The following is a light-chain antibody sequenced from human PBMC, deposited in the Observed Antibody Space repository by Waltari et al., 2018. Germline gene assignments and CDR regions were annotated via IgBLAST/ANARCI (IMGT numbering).Light chain of an antibody. CDR1: QIIVHNSTNKTY. V-gene: IGKV4-1*01. CDR2: WAS. Sequence: DIVMTQSPDSLAVSLGERATINCKSSQIIVHNSTNKTYLAWYQQKSGQPPKVLIYWASTRDFGVPDRFSGSGSATDFTLTISSLQAEDVAVYYCQQYYSSPQTFGQGTKVEIK. CDR3: QQYYSSPQT. J-gene: IGKJ1*01.